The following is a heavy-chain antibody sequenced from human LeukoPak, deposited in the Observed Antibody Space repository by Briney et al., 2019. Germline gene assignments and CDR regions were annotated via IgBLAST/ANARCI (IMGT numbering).Heavy chain of an antibody. Sequence: ASVRVSCKASGYTFTGYYMHWVRQAPGQGLEWMGWINPNSGGTNYAQKLQGRVTMTTDTSTSTAYMELRSLRSDDTAVYYCARDKVAGPTRKLDYWGQGTLVTVSS. D-gene: IGHD6-19*01. J-gene: IGHJ4*02. CDR2: INPNSGGT. V-gene: IGHV1-2*02. CDR3: ARDKVAGPTRKLDY. CDR1: GYTFTGYY.